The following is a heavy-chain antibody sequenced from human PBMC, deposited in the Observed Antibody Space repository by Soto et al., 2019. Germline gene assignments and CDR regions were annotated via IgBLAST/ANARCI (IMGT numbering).Heavy chain of an antibody. V-gene: IGHV4-61*08. D-gene: IGHD6-13*01. CDR2: IYYSGST. CDR3: ARDRNSGYYYGMDV. J-gene: IGHJ6*02. Sequence: PSETLSLTCTVSGGSISSGGYYWSWIRQHPGKGLEWIGYIYYSGSTNYNPSLKSRVTISVDTSKNQFSLKLSSVTAADTAVYYCARDRNSGYYYGMDVWGQGTTVTVSS. CDR1: GGSISSGGYY.